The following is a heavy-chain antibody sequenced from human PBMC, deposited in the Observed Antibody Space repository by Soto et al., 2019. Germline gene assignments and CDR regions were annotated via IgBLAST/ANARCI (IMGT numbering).Heavy chain of an antibody. V-gene: IGHV5-51*01. CDR1: GYGFTNYW. Sequence: GESLKISCKGSGYGFTNYWIGWVRQMPGKGLEWMGIIYPGDSDTRYSPSFQGQVTISADKSISTAYLQWSSLKASDTAIYYCARSREYCSSTSCVNLFDPWGQGTLVTVSS. CDR2: IYPGDSDT. J-gene: IGHJ5*02. D-gene: IGHD2-2*01. CDR3: ARSREYCSSTSCVNLFDP.